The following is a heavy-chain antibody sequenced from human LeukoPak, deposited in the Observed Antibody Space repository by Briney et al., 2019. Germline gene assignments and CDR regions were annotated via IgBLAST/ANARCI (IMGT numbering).Heavy chain of an antibody. V-gene: IGHV3-23*01. D-gene: IGHD6-13*01. Sequence: PGGSLRLSCAASGFTFSSYAMSWVRQAPGRGLEWVSAISGSGGSTYYADSVKGRFTISRDNSKNTLYLQMNSLRAEDTAVYYCAKGYIAAAGFSSFDYWGRGTLVTVSS. J-gene: IGHJ4*02. CDR2: ISGSGGST. CDR1: GFTFSSYA. CDR3: AKGYIAAAGFSSFDY.